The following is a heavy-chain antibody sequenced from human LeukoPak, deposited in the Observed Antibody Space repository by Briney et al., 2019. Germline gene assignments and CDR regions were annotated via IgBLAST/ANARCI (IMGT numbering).Heavy chain of an antibody. CDR2: ISAYNGNT. D-gene: IGHD3-10*01. V-gene: IGHV1-18*01. Sequence: ASVKVSCKASGYTFNIYGVTWVRQAPGQGLEWMGWISAYNGNTNYAQKLQGRVTMTTDTSTSTAYMELRSLRSDDTAMYYCARDLGSGSYKFDFWGQGTLVTVSS. J-gene: IGHJ4*02. CDR3: ARDLGSGSYKFDF. CDR1: GYTFNIYG.